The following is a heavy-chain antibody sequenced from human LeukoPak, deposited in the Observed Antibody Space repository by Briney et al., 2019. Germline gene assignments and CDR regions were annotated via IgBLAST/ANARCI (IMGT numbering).Heavy chain of an antibody. CDR1: GGSISSYY. J-gene: IGHJ5*02. Sequence: PSETLSLTCTVSGGSISSYYWSWIRQPPGKGLEWIGYIYYSGSTNYNPSLKSRVTISVDTSKNQFSLKLSSVTAADTAVYYCARVRLGFDPWGQGTLVTVSS. D-gene: IGHD6-25*01. CDR3: ARVRLGFDP. V-gene: IGHV4-59*01. CDR2: IYYSGST.